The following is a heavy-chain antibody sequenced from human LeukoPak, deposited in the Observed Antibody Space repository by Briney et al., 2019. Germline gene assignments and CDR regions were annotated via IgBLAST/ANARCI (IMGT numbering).Heavy chain of an antibody. CDR2: ISYDGSNK. Sequence: GRSLRLSCAASGFTFSSYGMHWVRQAPGKGLEWVAVISYDGSNKYYADSVKGRFTISRDNSKNTLYLQMNSLRAEDTAVYYCAKDSRYSDWPKAWGQGTLVTVSS. V-gene: IGHV3-30*18. CDR1: GFTFSSYG. J-gene: IGHJ5*02. CDR3: AKDSRYSDWPKA. D-gene: IGHD3-9*01.